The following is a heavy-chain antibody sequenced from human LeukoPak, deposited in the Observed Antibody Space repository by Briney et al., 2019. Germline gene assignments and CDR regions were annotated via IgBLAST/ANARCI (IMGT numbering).Heavy chain of an antibody. CDR1: GLPYSSYG. D-gene: IGHD4-17*01. J-gene: IGHJ6*02. V-gene: IGHV3-30*03. CDR2: ISYDGSHK. CDR3: SASESHYADYYGLYG. Sequence: GRSLRLSCAASGLPYSSYGMHWVGQAPGKGLEWVAVISYDGSHKYSADSVKGRFTISRDNSKNTLYLQMNSLRPEDTAVYFCSASESHYADYYGLYGWGHGTTVTVSS.